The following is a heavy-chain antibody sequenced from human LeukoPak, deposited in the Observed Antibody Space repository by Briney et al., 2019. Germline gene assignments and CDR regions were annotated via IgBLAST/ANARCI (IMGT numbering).Heavy chain of an antibody. CDR1: GYTFTGYY. CDR2: INPNSGGT. Sequence: GAPVKVSCKASGYTFTGYYMHWVRQAPGQGLEWMGWINPNSGGTNYAQKFQGRVTMTRDTSISTAYMELSRLRSDDTAVYYCARSIRKLGDYGGYWGQGTLVTVSS. D-gene: IGHD3-16*01. V-gene: IGHV1-2*02. J-gene: IGHJ4*02. CDR3: ARSIRKLGDYGGY.